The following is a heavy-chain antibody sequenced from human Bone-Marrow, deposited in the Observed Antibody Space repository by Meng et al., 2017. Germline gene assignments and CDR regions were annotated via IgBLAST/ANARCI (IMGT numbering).Heavy chain of an antibody. CDR3: ARDVAGRGGY. J-gene: IGHJ4*02. Sequence: QSVESGVGLVQAGGSLCFFCVSSGFTFSSYGMHWVRQAPGKGLVWVSRINTDGTTTTYADSVKGRFTISRDNAKNTLYLQMNSLRGEDTAVYYCARDVAGRGGYWGQGTLVTVSS. D-gene: IGHD2-15*01. CDR2: INTDGTTT. CDR1: GFTFSSYG. V-gene: IGHV3-74*01.